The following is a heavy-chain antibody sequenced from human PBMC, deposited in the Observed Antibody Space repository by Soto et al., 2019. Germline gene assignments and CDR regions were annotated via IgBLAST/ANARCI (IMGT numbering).Heavy chain of an antibody. CDR1: GYSFTSYW. CDR3: ARLNIGEWLQNYYYYYGMDV. J-gene: IGHJ6*02. CDR2: IYPGDSDT. V-gene: IGHV5-51*01. Sequence: PGESLKISCKGSGYSFTSYWIGWVRQMPGKGLEWMGIIYPGDSDTRYSPSFQGQVTISADKSISTAYLQWSSLKASDTAMYYCARLNIGEWLQNYYYYYGMDVWGQGTTVTVSS. D-gene: IGHD6-19*01.